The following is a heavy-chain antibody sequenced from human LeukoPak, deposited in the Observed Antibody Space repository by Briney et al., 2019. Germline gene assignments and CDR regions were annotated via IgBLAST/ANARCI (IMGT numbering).Heavy chain of an antibody. J-gene: IGHJ4*02. CDR2: ITPSID. Sequence: GGSLRLSCAASGFTFSDYYMNWVRQAPGKGLEWVGRITPSIDEYAAPVKGRFSISRDDSKSMVYLQMSSLVTDDTAVYYCVWSSTWEKRFYLDQWGQGTLVTVSS. V-gene: IGHV3-15*01. CDR1: GFTFSDYY. D-gene: IGHD6-6*01. CDR3: VWSSTWEKRFYLDQ.